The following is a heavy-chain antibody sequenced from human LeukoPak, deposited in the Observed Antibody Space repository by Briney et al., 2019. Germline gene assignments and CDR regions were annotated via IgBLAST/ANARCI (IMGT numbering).Heavy chain of an antibody. CDR1: GFTFSSAC. J-gene: IGHJ4*02. Sequence: AGGSLRLSCAASGFTFSSACLSWVRQAPGKGLEWVGCIRTKSDGETVDYAAPVKGRFTISRDDSKNTLFLQMNSLKTEDTAVYYCATPALGRRLYYYDYWGQGTLVTVSP. CDR2: IRTKSDGETV. CDR3: ATPALGRRLYYYDY. D-gene: IGHD3-16*01. V-gene: IGHV3-15*07.